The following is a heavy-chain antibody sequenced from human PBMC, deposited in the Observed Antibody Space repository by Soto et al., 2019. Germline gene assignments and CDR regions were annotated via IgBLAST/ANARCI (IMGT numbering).Heavy chain of an antibody. CDR1: GFTFSSYW. Sequence: GGSLRLSCAASGFTFSSYWMHWVRQAPGKGLVWVSRINSDGSSTSYADSVKGRFTISRDNAKNTLYLQMNSLRAEDTAVYYCARGMVRGVIIPYYYYGVDVWGQGTTVTVSS. CDR3: ARGMVRGVIIPYYYYGVDV. CDR2: INSDGSST. D-gene: IGHD3-10*01. J-gene: IGHJ6*02. V-gene: IGHV3-74*01.